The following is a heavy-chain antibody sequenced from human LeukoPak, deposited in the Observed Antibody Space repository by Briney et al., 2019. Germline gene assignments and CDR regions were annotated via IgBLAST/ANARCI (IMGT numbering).Heavy chain of an antibody. J-gene: IGHJ4*02. Sequence: GGSLRLSCAASGFTFSSYAMSWVRQAPGKGLEWVSAISGSGGSTYYADSVKGRFTISRDNSKNTLNLQMNSLRAEDTAVYYCAKEGFWTSGYDSKELDYWGQGTLVTVSS. D-gene: IGHD5-12*01. V-gene: IGHV3-23*01. CDR3: AKEGFWTSGYDSKELDY. CDR2: ISGSGGST. CDR1: GFTFSSYA.